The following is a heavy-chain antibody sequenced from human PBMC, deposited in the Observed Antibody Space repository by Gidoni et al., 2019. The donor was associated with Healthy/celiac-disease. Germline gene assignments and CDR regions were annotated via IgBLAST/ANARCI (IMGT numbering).Heavy chain of an antibody. V-gene: IGHV3-9*01. D-gene: IGHD3-3*01. J-gene: IGHJ4*02. CDR2: ISWNSGSI. Sequence: EVQLVESGGGLVQPGSSLRLSCAAPGFTFDDYAMHWVRQAPGKGLEWVSGISWNSGSIGYADSVKGRFTISRDNAKNSLYLQMNSLRAEDTALYYCAKDIVKYNDYSPFDYWGQGTLVTVSS. CDR1: GFTFDDYA. CDR3: AKDIVKYNDYSPFDY.